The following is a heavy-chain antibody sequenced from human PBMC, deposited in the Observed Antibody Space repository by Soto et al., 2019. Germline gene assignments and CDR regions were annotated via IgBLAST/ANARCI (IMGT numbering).Heavy chain of an antibody. J-gene: IGHJ4*02. CDR1: GFTFSNYA. D-gene: IGHD2-2*01. CDR2: ISYDGSNK. V-gene: IGHV3-30-3*01. Sequence: QVQLVESGGGVVQPGRSLRLSCAASGFTFSNYAMNWVRQPPGKGLEWVALISYDGSNKYYADSVKGRFTISRDSSKNTLYLQMNSLRAADTAVYYCGRCTSTSCHLGSDYWGQGTLVTVSS. CDR3: GRCTSTSCHLGSDY.